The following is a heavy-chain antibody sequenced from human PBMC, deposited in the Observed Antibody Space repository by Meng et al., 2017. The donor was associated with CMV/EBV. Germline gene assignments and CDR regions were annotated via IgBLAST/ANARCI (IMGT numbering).Heavy chain of an antibody. CDR3: ARGARKGYDYRNYYYYGMDV. J-gene: IGHJ6*02. Sequence: GESLKISCAASGFTFSSYEMNWVRQAPGKGLEWVSYISSSGSTIYYADSVKGRFTISRDNAKNSLYLQMNSLRAEDTAVYYCARGARKGYDYRNYYYYGMDVWGQGTTVTVSS. CDR2: ISSSGSTI. D-gene: IGHD5-12*01. V-gene: IGHV3-48*03. CDR1: GFTFSSYE.